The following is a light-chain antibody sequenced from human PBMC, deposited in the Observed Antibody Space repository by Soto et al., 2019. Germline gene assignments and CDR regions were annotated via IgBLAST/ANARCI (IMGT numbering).Light chain of an antibody. CDR1: QSVSSN. CDR2: GAS. V-gene: IGKV3-15*01. J-gene: IGKJ1*01. Sequence: EIVMTQSPATLSVSPGERATLSCRASQSVSSNLAWYQQKPGQAPRLLIYGASTRATGIPARFSGSGSGTEFTLTISSLQSEDFAVCYCQQYNNWPPYVTFGQGTKVEIK. CDR3: QQYNNWPPYVT.